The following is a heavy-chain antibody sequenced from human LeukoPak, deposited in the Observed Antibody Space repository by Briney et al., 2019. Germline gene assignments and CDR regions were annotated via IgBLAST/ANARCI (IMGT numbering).Heavy chain of an antibody. CDR3: ARDYSGYYYDSSGYDY. J-gene: IGHJ4*02. CDR1: GGTFSSYA. Sequence: SVKVSCKASGGTFSSYAISWVRQAPGQGLEWMGGIIPIFGTANYAQKFQGRVTITADKSTSTAYMELSSLRSEDTAVYYCARDYSGYYYDSSGYDYWGQGTLVTVSS. CDR2: IIPIFGTA. D-gene: IGHD3-22*01. V-gene: IGHV1-69*06.